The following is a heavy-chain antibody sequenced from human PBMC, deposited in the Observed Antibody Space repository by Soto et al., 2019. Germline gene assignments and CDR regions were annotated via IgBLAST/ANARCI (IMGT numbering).Heavy chain of an antibody. V-gene: IGHV1-69*04. CDR2: IIPLFEKT. Sequence: AASVKGACKASGYTFSNADVNWGRQAPGQGLEWVGRIIPLFEKTNYAQRFQGRVTITADKSTSTAYLELSSLRSEDTAVYYCARGHNDYEDYWAQGTLVTVSS. D-gene: IGHD4-17*01. CDR1: GYTFSNAD. J-gene: IGHJ4*02. CDR3: ARGHNDYEDY.